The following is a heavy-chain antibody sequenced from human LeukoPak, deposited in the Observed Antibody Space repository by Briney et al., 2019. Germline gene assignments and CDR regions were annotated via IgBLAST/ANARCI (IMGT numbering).Heavy chain of an antibody. J-gene: IGHJ4*02. CDR1: GGTFSSYA. D-gene: IGHD6-6*01. CDR3: AREIAARSFDY. V-gene: IGHV1-69*05. Sequence: ASVKVSCKASGGTFSSYAISWVRQAPGQGLEWMGGIIPIFGTANYAQKFQGRVTITTDESTSTAYMELRSLRSDDTAVYYCAREIAARSFDYWGQGTLVTVSS. CDR2: IIPIFGTA.